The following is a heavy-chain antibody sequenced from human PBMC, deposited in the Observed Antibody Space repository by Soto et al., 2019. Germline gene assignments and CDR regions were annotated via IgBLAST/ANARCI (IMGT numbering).Heavy chain of an antibody. D-gene: IGHD6-6*01. V-gene: IGHV3-30*18. Sequence: QVQLVESGGSVVQPGRSLRLSCAASGFTFSSYGMHWVRQAPGKGLEWVAVISYDGSNKYYADSVKGRFTISRDNSKNTLYLQMNRLRAEDTAVYYCAKLASSSSSEQFDYWGQGTLVTVSS. CDR1: GFTFSSYG. J-gene: IGHJ4*02. CDR3: AKLASSSSSEQFDY. CDR2: ISYDGSNK.